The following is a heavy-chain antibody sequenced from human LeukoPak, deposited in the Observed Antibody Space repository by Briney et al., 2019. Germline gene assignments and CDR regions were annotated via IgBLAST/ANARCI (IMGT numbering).Heavy chain of an antibody. Sequence: GGSLRLSCAASGFTVSSNYMSWVRQAPGKGLEWVSVIYSGGSTYYADSVKGRFTISRDNSKNTLYLQMNSLRAEDTAVYYCARHFGGWLQLPFDYWGQGTLVTVSS. CDR3: ARHFGGWLQLPFDY. D-gene: IGHD5-24*01. CDR1: GFTVSSNY. J-gene: IGHJ4*02. V-gene: IGHV3-66*04. CDR2: IYSGGST.